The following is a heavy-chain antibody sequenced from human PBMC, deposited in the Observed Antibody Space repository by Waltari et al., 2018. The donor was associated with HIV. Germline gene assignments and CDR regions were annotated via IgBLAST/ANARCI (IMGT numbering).Heavy chain of an antibody. V-gene: IGHV3-48*01. D-gene: IGHD3-22*01. J-gene: IGHJ3*02. CDR2: ISRSSSSI. Sequence: EVQLVESGGGLVQPGGSLRLSCAASGFTFSNYTMNWVRQDPGKGLGWVSYISRSSSSIFYADSVKGRFTISRDSSKNTTYLQMNSLRAEDTAMYYCARDWGDSGGYHDSFDIWGQGTMVTVSS. CDR3: ARDWGDSGGYHDSFDI. CDR1: GFTFSNYT.